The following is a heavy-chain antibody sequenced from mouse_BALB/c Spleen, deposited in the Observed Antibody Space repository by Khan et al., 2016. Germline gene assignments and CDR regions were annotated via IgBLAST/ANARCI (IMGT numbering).Heavy chain of an antibody. Sequence: EVELVESGGGLVKPGGSLKLSCAASGFTFSDYYMYWVRQTPEKRMEWVATISDGGSYTYYPDSVKGRFTISRYNAKNNLYLQMSSLKSDYTAMYYCAREALRRGFAYLGHGTLVTVSA. J-gene: IGHJ3*01. CDR3: AREALRRGFAY. V-gene: IGHV5-4*02. CDR2: ISDGGSYT. CDR1: GFTFSDYY. D-gene: IGHD2-4*01.